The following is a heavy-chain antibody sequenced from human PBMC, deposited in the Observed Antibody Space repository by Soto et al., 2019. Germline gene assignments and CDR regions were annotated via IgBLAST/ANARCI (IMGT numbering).Heavy chain of an antibody. CDR3: ARDKITGLFDY. CDR2: IYYSGST. CDR1: GGSISSYY. D-gene: IGHD2-8*02. J-gene: IGHJ4*02. V-gene: IGHV4-59*01. Sequence: SETLSLTCTVSGGSISSYYWSWIRQPPGKGLEWIGYIYYSGSTNYNPSLKSRVTISVDTSKNQFSLKLSSVTAADTALYYCARDKITGLFDYWGQGTLVTVSS.